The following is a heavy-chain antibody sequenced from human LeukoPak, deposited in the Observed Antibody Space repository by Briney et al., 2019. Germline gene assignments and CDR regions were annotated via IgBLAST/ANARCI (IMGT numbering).Heavy chain of an antibody. J-gene: IGHJ4*02. CDR2: IYYSGST. V-gene: IGHV4-30-4*08. CDR1: GGSISSGDYY. D-gene: IGHD3-22*01. CDR3: ARCPYDSSGYYPLNFDY. Sequence: PSQTLSRTCTVSGGSISSGDYYWSWIRQAPGKGLEWIGYIYYSGSTYYNPSLKSRVTISVDTSKNQFSLKLSSVTAADTAVYYCARCPYDSSGYYPLNFDYWGQGTLVTVSS.